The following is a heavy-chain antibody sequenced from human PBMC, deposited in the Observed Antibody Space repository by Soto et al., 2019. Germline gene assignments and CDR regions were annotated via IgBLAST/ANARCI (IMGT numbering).Heavy chain of an antibody. D-gene: IGHD6-6*01. V-gene: IGHV3-23*01. CDR1: GFTFRSYA. CDR3: AKRNGDRSSYDSREVQY. Sequence: PGGSLRLSCAASGFTFRSYAMSWVRQAPGKGLEWVSVISGDGTLTEYADAVKGRFTISRDNSRNTLYLQMNSLRAEDTAVYYCAKRNGDRSSYDSREVQYWGQGTLVTVSS. CDR2: ISGDGTLT. J-gene: IGHJ4*02.